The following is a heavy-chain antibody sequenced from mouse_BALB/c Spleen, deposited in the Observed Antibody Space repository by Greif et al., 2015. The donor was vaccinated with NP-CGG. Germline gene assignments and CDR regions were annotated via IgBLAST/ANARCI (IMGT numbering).Heavy chain of an antibody. V-gene: IGHV7-3*02. Sequence: EVMLVESGGGLVQPGGSLRLSCATSGFTFTDYYMSWVRQPPGKALEWLGFIRNKANGYTTEYSASVKGRFTISRDNSQSILYLQMNTLRAEDSATYYCAREYGNYFDYWGQGTILTVSS. J-gene: IGHJ2*01. CDR1: GFTFTDYY. CDR3: AREYGNYFDY. CDR2: IRNKANGYTT. D-gene: IGHD2-10*02.